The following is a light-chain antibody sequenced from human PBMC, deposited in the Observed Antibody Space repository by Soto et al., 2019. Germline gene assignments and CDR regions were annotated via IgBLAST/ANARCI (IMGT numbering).Light chain of an antibody. J-gene: IGLJ2*01. CDR2: EVT. CDR1: SSDVGTYNL. Sequence: QSALTQPASVSGSPGQSITISCTGTSSDVGTYNLVSWYQQHPGKAPKLMIYEVTKRPSEISNRFSGSKSGNTASLTIYGLQAEDDADYYCCSYAVSTTYVVFGGGTQLTVL. CDR3: CSYAVSTTYVV. V-gene: IGLV2-23*02.